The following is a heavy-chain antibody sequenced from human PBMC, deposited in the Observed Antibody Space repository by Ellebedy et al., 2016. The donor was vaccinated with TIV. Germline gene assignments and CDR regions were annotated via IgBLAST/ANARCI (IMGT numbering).Heavy chain of an antibody. D-gene: IGHD5-18*01. CDR3: ARHEGLRDFDY. CDR1: GVSFSDYY. V-gene: IGHV4-34*01. J-gene: IGHJ4*02. CDR2: INPGGST. Sequence: MPSETLSLTCAVYGVSFSDYYWSWIRQPPGKGLEWIGQINPGGSTNYNPSLKSRVTISVGTSKNQFSLKLSSVTAADTAVYYCARHEGLRDFDYWGQGTLVTVSS.